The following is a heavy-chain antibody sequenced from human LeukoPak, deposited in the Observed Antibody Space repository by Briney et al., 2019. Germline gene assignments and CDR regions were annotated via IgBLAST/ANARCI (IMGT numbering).Heavy chain of an antibody. Sequence: GGSLRLSCAASGSTFSSYGMHWVRQAPGKGLEWVAVISYDGSNKYYADSVKGRFTISRDNSKNTLYLQMNSLRAEDTAVYYCAKRGYCSSTSCRDYYYYGMDVWGQGTTVTVSS. D-gene: IGHD2-2*01. CDR1: GSTFSSYG. J-gene: IGHJ6*02. V-gene: IGHV3-30*18. CDR2: ISYDGSNK. CDR3: AKRGYCSSTSCRDYYYYGMDV.